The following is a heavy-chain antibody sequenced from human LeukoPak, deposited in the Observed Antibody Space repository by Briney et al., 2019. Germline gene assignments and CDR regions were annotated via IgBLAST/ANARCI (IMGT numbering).Heavy chain of an antibody. CDR3: ARGRGRGYSGYDYFDY. CDR2: IYTSGST. V-gene: IGHV4-4*07. J-gene: IGHJ4*02. D-gene: IGHD5-12*01. CDR1: GGSISSYY. Sequence: PSETLSLTCTVSGGSISSYYWSWIRQPAGKGLEWIGRIYTSGSTNYNPSLKSRVTMSVDTSKNQFSLKLSSVTAADTAVYYCARGRGRGYSGYDYFDYWGQGTLVTVSS.